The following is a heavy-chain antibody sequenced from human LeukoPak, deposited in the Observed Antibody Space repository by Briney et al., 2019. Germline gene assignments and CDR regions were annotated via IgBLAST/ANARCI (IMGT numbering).Heavy chain of an antibody. CDR3: ARAPETYYDFWSGYYTNYGMDV. V-gene: IGHV3-21*01. Sequence: GRSLRLSCAASGYTFRSYGMHWVRQAPGKGLEWVSSISSSSYIYYADSVKGRFTISRDNAKNSLYLQMNSLRAEDTAVYYCARAPETYYDFWSGYYTNYGMDVWGQGTTVTVSS. CDR2: ISSSSYI. D-gene: IGHD3-3*01. J-gene: IGHJ6*02. CDR1: GYTFRSYG.